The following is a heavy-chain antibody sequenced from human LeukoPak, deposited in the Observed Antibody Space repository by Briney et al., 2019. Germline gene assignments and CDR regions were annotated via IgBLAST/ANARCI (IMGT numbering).Heavy chain of an antibody. V-gene: IGHV3-74*01. CDR1: GFTFSSCW. CDR3: ARGVGYCSSTSCYWWFDP. D-gene: IGHD2-2*01. J-gene: IGHJ5*02. Sequence: GGSLRLYCAASGFTFSSCWMHWVRQAPGKGLVWVSRINSDGSSTSYADSVKGRFTISRDNAKNTLYLQMNSLRAEDTAVYYCARGVGYCSSTSCYWWFDPWGQGTLVTVSS. CDR2: INSDGSST.